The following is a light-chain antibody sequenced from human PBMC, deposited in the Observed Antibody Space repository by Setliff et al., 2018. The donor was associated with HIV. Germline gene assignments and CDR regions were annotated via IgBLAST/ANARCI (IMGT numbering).Light chain of an antibody. CDR1: SSDVGVYKF. V-gene: IGLV2-11*02. CDR3: CSYAAIPPDV. J-gene: IGLJ1*01. Sequence: QSALAQPRSVSGSPGQSVTISCTGSSSDVGVYKFVSWYQHHPGKAPKLIIYDVRTRPSGVPDRFSGSKSGNTASLTISGLQADDEADYYCCSYAAIPPDVFGTGTKGTV. CDR2: DVR.